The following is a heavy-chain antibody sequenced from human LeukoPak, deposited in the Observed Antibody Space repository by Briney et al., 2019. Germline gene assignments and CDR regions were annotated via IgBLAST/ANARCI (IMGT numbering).Heavy chain of an antibody. D-gene: IGHD3-10*01. CDR2: ISSSSSYI. V-gene: IGHV3-21*01. Sequence: GGSLRLSCAASGFTFSSYSMNWVRQAPGKGLEWVSSISSSSSYIYYADSVKGRFTISRDNAENSLYLQMNSLRAEDTAVYYCARTHYYGSGSYYNRGAFDIWGQGTMVTVSS. CDR1: GFTFSSYS. CDR3: ARTHYYGSGSYYNRGAFDI. J-gene: IGHJ3*02.